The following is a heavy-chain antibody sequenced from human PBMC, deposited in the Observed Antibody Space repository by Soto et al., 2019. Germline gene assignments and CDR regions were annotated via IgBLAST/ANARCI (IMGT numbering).Heavy chain of an antibody. D-gene: IGHD5-12*01. CDR1: GGTFSRDA. CDR2: SIPIFGTA. CDR3: ARGRGYSGDDHYYYFDMDF. J-gene: IGHJ6*02. V-gene: IGHV1-69*01. Sequence: SLKLYCKASGGTFSRDAISWVRKENGQGLDWVGGSIPIFGTANYAQKFHGRGTITVDESTSTAYMELSSLRSEDTAVYYCARGRGYSGDDHYYYFDMDFWGHGTTVTSP.